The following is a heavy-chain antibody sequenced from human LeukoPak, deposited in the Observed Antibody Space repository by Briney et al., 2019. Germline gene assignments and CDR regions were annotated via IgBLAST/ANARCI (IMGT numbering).Heavy chain of an antibody. CDR2: INPNSGGT. J-gene: IGHJ4*02. D-gene: IGHD3-22*01. Sequence: ASVKVSCKSSGYTFTGYYMHWVRQAPGQGLEWMGRINPNSGGTNYAQKFQGRVTMTRDTSIRTAYMELSRLRSDDTAVYYCARDPYYYDSSGYSDYWGQGTLVTVSS. CDR1: GYTFTGYY. CDR3: ARDPYYYDSSGYSDY. V-gene: IGHV1-2*06.